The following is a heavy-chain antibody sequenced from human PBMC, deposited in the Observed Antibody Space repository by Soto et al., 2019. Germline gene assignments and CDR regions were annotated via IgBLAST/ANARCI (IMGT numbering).Heavy chain of an antibody. Sequence: EVQLVESGGGLVKPGGSLRLSCAASGFTFSLYAMIWVRQAPGKGLEWVSSVSSGSSYIYSADSLKGRFTISKDDAKKTLYLQMNILRADDTAIYYCVRARATDSRPDYWGQGSLVTVSS. D-gene: IGHD3-22*01. CDR2: VSSGSSYI. J-gene: IGHJ4*02. CDR3: VRARATDSRPDY. CDR1: GFTFSLYA. V-gene: IGHV3-21*02.